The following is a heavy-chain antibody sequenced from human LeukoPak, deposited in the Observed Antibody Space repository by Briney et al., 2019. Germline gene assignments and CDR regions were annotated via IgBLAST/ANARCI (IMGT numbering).Heavy chain of an antibody. Sequence: SETLSLTCTVSGGSISSYYWGWIRQPPGKGLEWIGSIYYSGSTYYNPSLKSRVTISVDTSKNQFSLKLSSVTAADTAVYYCARGSSSGWSHAKYFQHWGQGTLVTVSS. CDR3: ARGSSSGWSHAKYFQH. J-gene: IGHJ1*01. CDR2: IYYSGST. D-gene: IGHD6-19*01. V-gene: IGHV4-39*01. CDR1: GGSISSYY.